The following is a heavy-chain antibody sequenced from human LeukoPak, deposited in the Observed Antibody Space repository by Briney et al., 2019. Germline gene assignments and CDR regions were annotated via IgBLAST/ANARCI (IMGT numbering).Heavy chain of an antibody. V-gene: IGHV3-7*03. Sequence: GGSLRLSCAASGFSFSSSWMSLVRQAPGKGLEWVANIKEDGSEKYYVESVKGRFIISRDKAKNSLYLQMNSLRAEDTAVYYCERIGNNPRITIFGVDNLDYYYGMEVWGQGTTVTVSS. D-gene: IGHD3-3*01. J-gene: IGHJ6*02. CDR3: ERIGNNPRITIFGVDNLDYYYGMEV. CDR2: IKEDGSEK. CDR1: GFSFSSSW.